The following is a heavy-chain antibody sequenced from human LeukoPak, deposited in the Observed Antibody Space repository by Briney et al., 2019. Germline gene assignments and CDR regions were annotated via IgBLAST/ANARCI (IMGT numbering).Heavy chain of an antibody. Sequence: GASVKVSCKASGYTFTGHYLHWVRQAPGQGLEWMGWINPNSGGTNSAQKFQGRVIMTRDTSISTTYMELRSLRSDDTAAYYCARGRETPPGYSSTWYVYWGQGTLVTVSS. V-gene: IGHV1-2*02. J-gene: IGHJ4*02. CDR1: GYTFTGHY. D-gene: IGHD6-13*01. CDR2: INPNSGGT. CDR3: ARGRETPPGYSSTWYVY.